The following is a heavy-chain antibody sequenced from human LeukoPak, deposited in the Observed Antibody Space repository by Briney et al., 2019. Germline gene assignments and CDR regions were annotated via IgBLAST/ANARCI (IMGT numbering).Heavy chain of an antibody. CDR3: AKSSCDSSGPFDY. V-gene: IGHV3-9*01. Sequence: GGSLRLSCAASGFTFDDYAMHWVRHAPGKGLEWVSGISWNSGSIGYADSVKGRFTISRDNAKNSLYLQMNSLRAEDTALYYCAKSSCDSSGPFDYWGQGTLVTVSS. CDR2: ISWNSGSI. CDR1: GFTFDDYA. J-gene: IGHJ4*02. D-gene: IGHD3-22*01.